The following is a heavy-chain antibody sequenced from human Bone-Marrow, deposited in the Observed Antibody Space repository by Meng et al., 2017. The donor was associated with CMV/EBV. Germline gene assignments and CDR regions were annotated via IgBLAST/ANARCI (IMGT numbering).Heavy chain of an antibody. D-gene: IGHD1-26*01. V-gene: IGHV4-34*01. J-gene: IGHJ4*02. CDR2: INHSGST. CDR1: GGSFSGYY. Sequence: GSLRLSCAVYGGSFSGYYWSWIRQPPGKGLEWIGEINHSGSTNYNPSLKSRVTISVDTSKNQFSLKLSSVTAADTAVYYCARGGYSGSYYDYWGQGTLVTVPQ. CDR3: ARGGYSGSYYDY.